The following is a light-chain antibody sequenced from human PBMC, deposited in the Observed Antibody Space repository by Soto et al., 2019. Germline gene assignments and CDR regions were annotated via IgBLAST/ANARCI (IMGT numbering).Light chain of an antibody. J-gene: IGKJ2*01. Sequence: EVVLTQSPVTLSLSPGERATLSCRASQSFRGLLAWYQQKPGQAPRLLIYDAYNRATGIPPRFSGSGSGTDFTLTISHVRPEDLATYYCQQTYSAPHTFGQGTKVEIK. V-gene: IGKV3-11*01. CDR2: DAY. CDR3: QQTYSAPHT. CDR1: QSFRGL.